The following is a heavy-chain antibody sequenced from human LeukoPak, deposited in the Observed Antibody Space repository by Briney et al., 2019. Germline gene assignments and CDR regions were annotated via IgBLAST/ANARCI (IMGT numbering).Heavy chain of an antibody. CDR2: IYYSGNT. D-gene: IGHD3-10*01. CDR1: GGSISSGDYY. Sequence: SQTLSLTCTVSGGSISSGDYYWSWIRQPPGKGLEWIGYIYYSGNTYYNPSLKSRVTISVDTSKNQFSLKLSSVTAADTAVYYCARDTGDMGFGETTYFDYWGQGTLVTVSS. V-gene: IGHV4-30-4*01. J-gene: IGHJ4*02. CDR3: ARDTGDMGFGETTYFDY.